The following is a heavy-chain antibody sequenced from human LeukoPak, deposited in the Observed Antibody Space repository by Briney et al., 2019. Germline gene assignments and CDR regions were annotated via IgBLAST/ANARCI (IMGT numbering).Heavy chain of an antibody. V-gene: IGHV3-30-3*01. CDR2: ISYDENNK. Sequence: PGGSLRLSCAASGFTFSSYAMHWVRQAPGKGLEWVAVISYDENNKYYADSVKGRFTISRDNSKNTLYLQMNSLRAEDTAVYYCARGDGYNSFFGYWGQGTLVTVSS. J-gene: IGHJ4*02. CDR1: GFTFSSYA. D-gene: IGHD5-24*01. CDR3: ARGDGYNSFFGY.